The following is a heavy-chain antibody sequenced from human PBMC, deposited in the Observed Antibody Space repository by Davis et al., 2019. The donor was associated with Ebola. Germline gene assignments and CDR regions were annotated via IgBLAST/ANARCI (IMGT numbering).Heavy chain of an antibody. CDR1: GFTFSSYA. V-gene: IGHV3-23*01. J-gene: IGHJ4*02. CDR3: ARVEMVRGVPSDY. Sequence: GESLKISCAASGFTFSSYAMSWVRQAPGKGLEWVSAISGSGGSTYYADSVKGRFTISRDNSKNTLYLQMNSLRAEDTAVYYCARVEMVRGVPSDYWGQGTLVTVSS. D-gene: IGHD3-10*01. CDR2: ISGSGGST.